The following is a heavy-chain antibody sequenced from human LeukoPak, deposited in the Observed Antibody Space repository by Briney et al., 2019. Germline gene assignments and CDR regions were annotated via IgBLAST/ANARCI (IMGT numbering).Heavy chain of an antibody. CDR2: IYYSGST. CDR1: GGSISSYY. Sequence: PSETLSLTCTVSGGSISSYYWSWIRQPPGKGLEWIGYIYYSGSTNYNPSLKSRVTISVDTSKNQFSLKLSSVTAADTAVYYCARGYYGSGSYVSYWGQGTLVTVSS. V-gene: IGHV4-59*01. D-gene: IGHD3-10*01. J-gene: IGHJ4*02. CDR3: ARGYYGSGSYVSY.